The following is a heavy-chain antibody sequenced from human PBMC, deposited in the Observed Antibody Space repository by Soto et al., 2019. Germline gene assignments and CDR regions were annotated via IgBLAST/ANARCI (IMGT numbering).Heavy chain of an antibody. CDR1: GGSISSSSYY. Sequence: SETLSLTCTVSGGSISSSSYYWGWIRQPPGKGLEWIGSIYYSGSTYYNPSLKSRVTISVDTSKNQFSLKLSSVTAADTAVYYCARHVARPGIDYWGQGTLVTVSS. CDR3: ARHVARPGIDY. D-gene: IGHD6-6*01. J-gene: IGHJ4*02. V-gene: IGHV4-39*01. CDR2: IYYSGST.